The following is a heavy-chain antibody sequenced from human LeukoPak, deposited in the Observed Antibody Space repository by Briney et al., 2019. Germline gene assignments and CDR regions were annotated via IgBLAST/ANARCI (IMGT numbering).Heavy chain of an antibody. V-gene: IGHV4-39*01. D-gene: IGHD5-24*01. J-gene: IGHJ4*02. CDR1: GGSIGSSSYY. CDR3: ARWLQLTHYFDY. Sequence: PSETLSLTCTVSGGSIGSSSYYWGWIRQPPGKGLEWIGSICYSGSTYYNPSLKSRVTISVDTSKNQFSLKLSSVTAADTAVYYCARWLQLTHYFDYWGQGTLVTVSS. CDR2: ICYSGST.